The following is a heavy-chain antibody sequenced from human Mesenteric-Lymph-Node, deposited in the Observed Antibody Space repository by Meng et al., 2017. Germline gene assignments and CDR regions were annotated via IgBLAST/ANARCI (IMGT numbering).Heavy chain of an antibody. D-gene: IGHD2-8*01. V-gene: IGHV1-24*01. CDR1: GYTLTELS. CDR3: TTEDKWSVITNAIPSGMDV. Sequence: ASVKVSCKVSGYTLTELSMHWVRQAPGKGLEWMGGFDPEDGERNYAQEFQGRGIMTEDTSTATAYMEMNNLRPEDKAVYYCTTEDKWSVITNAIPSGMDVWGQGTTVTVSS. CDR2: FDPEDGER. J-gene: IGHJ6*02.